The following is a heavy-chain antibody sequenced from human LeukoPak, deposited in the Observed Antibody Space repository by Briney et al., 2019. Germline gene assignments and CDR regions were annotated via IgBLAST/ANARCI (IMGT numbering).Heavy chain of an antibody. CDR1: GGSISSYY. CDR2: IYYSGST. Sequence: SETLSLTCTVSGGSISSYYWSWIRQPPGKGLEWIGYIYYSGSTNYNPSLKSRVTISVDTSKNQFSLKLSSVTAADTAVYYCARVSYYYDSSGYPKYYFDYWGQGTLVTVSS. V-gene: IGHV4-59*01. J-gene: IGHJ4*02. D-gene: IGHD3-22*01. CDR3: ARVSYYYDSSGYPKYYFDY.